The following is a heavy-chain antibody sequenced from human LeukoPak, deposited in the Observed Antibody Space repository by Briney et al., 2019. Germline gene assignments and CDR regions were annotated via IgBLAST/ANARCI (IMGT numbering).Heavy chain of an antibody. CDR3: ARYCSSTSCYDWDY. V-gene: IGHV4-30-4*08. D-gene: IGHD2-2*01. CDR2: IYYSGST. CDR1: GGSISSGDYY. Sequence: PSETLSLTCTVSGGSISSGDYYWSWIRQPPGKGLEWIGYIYYSGSTYYNPSLKSRVTISVDTSKNQFSLKLSSVTAADTAVYYCARYCSSTSCYDWDYWGQGTLVTVSS. J-gene: IGHJ4*02.